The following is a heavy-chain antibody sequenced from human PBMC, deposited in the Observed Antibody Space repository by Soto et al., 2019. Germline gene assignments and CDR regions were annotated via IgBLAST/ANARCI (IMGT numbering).Heavy chain of an antibody. CDR3: ARVTVGATDDYFDY. Sequence: QVQLVESGGGVVQPGRSLRLSCTASGFTFSSYAMHWVRQAPGKGLEWVTVTSYDGSNKYYADSVKGRFTISRDNSKNTLYLQMNSLRAEDTAVYYCARVTVGATDDYFDYWGQGTLVTVSS. D-gene: IGHD1-26*01. V-gene: IGHV3-30-3*01. J-gene: IGHJ4*02. CDR1: GFTFSSYA. CDR2: TSYDGSNK.